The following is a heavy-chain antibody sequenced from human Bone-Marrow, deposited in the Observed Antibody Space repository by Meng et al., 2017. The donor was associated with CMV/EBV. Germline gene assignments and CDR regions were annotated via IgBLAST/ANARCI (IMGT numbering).Heavy chain of an antibody. V-gene: IGHV4-39*07. D-gene: IGHD3-22*01. CDR3: SRVIQAGYDSSGYIFH. J-gene: IGHJ4*02. CDR1: SGSISGSPYF. Sequence: SETLSLTCTVSSGSISGSPYFWGWIRHPPGKRLEWIGNIYSRGSTYYTPSLKSRVTMSVDTSKNQFSLNLTSVTAADTAVYYCSRVIQAGYDSSGYIFHWGQGTLVTVSS. CDR2: IYSRGST.